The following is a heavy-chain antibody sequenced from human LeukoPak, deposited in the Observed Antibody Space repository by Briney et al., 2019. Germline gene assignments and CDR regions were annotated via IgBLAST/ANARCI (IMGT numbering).Heavy chain of an antibody. Sequence: GGSLRLSCAASGFTFSDYYINWVRRAPGKGLEWVSAISGSGGSTYYADSVKGRFTISRDNSKNTLYLQINSLRAEDTAVYYCAKRGSYYDFDYWGQGTLVTVSS. CDR2: ISGSGGST. CDR3: AKRGSYYDFDY. J-gene: IGHJ4*02. D-gene: IGHD1-26*01. CDR1: GFTFSDYY. V-gene: IGHV3-23*01.